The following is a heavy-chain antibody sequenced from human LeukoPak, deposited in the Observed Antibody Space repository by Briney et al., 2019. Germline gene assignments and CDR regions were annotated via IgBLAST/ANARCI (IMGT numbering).Heavy chain of an antibody. CDR2: SSGGRT. D-gene: IGHD2-15*01. CDR1: GFSFSSYT. Sequence: GGSLRLSCAPSGFSFSSYTMNWVRQAPGKGLEWVSASSGGRTYYADSVQGRFTISRDNAKNSLFLQMNSLRDEDTGVYYCARLGYCSGGSCYARYNWGQGTLVTVSA. V-gene: IGHV3-23*01. CDR3: ARLGYCSGGSCYARYN. J-gene: IGHJ4*02.